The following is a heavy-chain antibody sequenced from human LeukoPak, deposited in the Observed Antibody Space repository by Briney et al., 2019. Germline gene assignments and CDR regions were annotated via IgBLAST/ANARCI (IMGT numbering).Heavy chain of an antibody. Sequence: GAPLKVSSTRFLDTSSLANLYCGRHTPGQRLEWMGWINPNSGGTNFAQKFWGRVTMTRDTSITTAYMELTRLKSEDTAVYNCARSGGSTGASRFGHWGQGTLVTVSS. V-gene: IGHV1-2*02. D-gene: IGHD2-15*01. CDR1: DTSSLANL. J-gene: IGHJ4*01. CDR2: INPNSGGT. CDR3: ARSGGSTGASRFGH.